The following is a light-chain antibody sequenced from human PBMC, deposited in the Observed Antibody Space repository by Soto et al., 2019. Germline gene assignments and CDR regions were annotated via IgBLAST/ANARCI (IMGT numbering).Light chain of an antibody. CDR3: QQRSNWPYT. J-gene: IGKJ2*01. CDR2: DAS. V-gene: IGKV3-11*01. CDR1: QSVSSY. Sequence: EIVLTQSPATLSLSPGERATLSCRASQSVSSYLAWYQQKPGQAPRLLIYDASNRATGIPDRFSGSGSGTDFPLTISSLEPEDFAVYYCQQRSNWPYTFGQGTKLEIK.